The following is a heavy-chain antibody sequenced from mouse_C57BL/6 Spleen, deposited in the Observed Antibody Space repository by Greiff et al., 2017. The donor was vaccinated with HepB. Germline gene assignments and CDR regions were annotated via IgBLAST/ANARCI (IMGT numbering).Heavy chain of an antibody. V-gene: IGHV1-50*01. CDR1: GYTFTSYW. Sequence: QVQLQQPGAELVKPGASVKLSCKASGYTFTSYWMQWVKQRPGQGLEWIGEIDPSDSYTNYNQKFKGKATLTVDTSSSTAYMQLSSLTSEDSAVYYCASSGYFDVWGTGTTVTVSS. J-gene: IGHJ1*03. CDR3: ASSGYFDV. CDR2: IDPSDSYT.